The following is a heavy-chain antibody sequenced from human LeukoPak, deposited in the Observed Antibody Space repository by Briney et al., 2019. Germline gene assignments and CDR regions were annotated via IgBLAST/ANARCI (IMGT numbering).Heavy chain of an antibody. J-gene: IGHJ4*02. CDR3: VRDAPGVVTNDY. D-gene: IGHD3-22*01. CDR1: GFIFSTYD. Sequence: GGSLRLSCATSGFIFSTYDMNWVRQAPGKGLEWVSFITSRGDIIHYADSVKGRFTISRDNDKNSLFLQMNSLRAEDAGIYYCVRDAPGVVTNDYWGQGTLVTVSS. V-gene: IGHV3-48*03. CDR2: ITSRGDII.